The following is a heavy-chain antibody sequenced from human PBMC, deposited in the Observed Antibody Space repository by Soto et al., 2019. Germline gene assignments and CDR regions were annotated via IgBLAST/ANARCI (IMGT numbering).Heavy chain of an antibody. Sequence: GGSLRLSCAASGFTFSSYGMHWVRQAPGKGLEWVAVISYDGSNKYYADSVKGRFTISRDNSKNTLYLQMNSLRAEDTAVYYCAKDPYPYSSSWYWGMDVWGQGTTVTVSS. J-gene: IGHJ6*02. CDR1: GFTFSSYG. V-gene: IGHV3-30*18. CDR3: AKDPYPYSSSWYWGMDV. D-gene: IGHD6-13*01. CDR2: ISYDGSNK.